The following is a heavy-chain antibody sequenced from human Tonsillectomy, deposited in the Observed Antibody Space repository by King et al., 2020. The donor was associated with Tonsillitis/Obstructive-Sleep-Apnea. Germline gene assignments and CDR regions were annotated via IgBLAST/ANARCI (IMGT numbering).Heavy chain of an antibody. CDR2: IYYSGST. V-gene: IGHV4-31*03. CDR3: ARGVRGYDILTGRLNWFDP. Sequence: QLQESGPGLVKPSQTLSLTCTVSGGSISSGGYYWSWIRQHPGKGLEWIGYIYYSGSTYYNPSLKSRVTISVDTSKNQFSLKLSSVTAADTAVYYCARGVRGYDILTGRLNWFDPWGQGTLVTVSS. J-gene: IGHJ5*02. CDR1: GGSISSGGYY. D-gene: IGHD3-9*01.